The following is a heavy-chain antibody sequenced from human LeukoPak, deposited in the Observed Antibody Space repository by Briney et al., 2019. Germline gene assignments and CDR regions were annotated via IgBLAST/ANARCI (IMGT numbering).Heavy chain of an antibody. CDR3: ARQQLYCSSTSCYNG. CDR1: GYSISSGYY. Sequence: SETLSLTCAVSGYSISSGYYWGWIRQPPGKGLEWIGSIYHSGSTYYNPSLKSRVTISVDTSKNQFSLKLSSVTAADTAVYYCARQQLYCSSTSCYNGWGQGTLVTVPS. D-gene: IGHD2-2*02. CDR2: IYHSGST. J-gene: IGHJ4*02. V-gene: IGHV4-38-2*01.